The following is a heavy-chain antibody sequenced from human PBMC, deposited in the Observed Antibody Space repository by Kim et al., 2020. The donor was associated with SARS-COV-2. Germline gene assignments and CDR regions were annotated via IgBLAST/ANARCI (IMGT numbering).Heavy chain of an antibody. CDR3: ANWGGLGL. D-gene: IGHD3-16*01. CDR1: GFIFRNYV. Sequence: GGSLRLSCVGSGFIFRNYVMSWVRQALGKGLEWVSSFTDNGARTYYLDSVKGRFTISRDNSKNALYLQMDSLRADDTAVYFCANWGGLGLWGRGTLVTVSS. V-gene: IGHV3-23*01. J-gene: IGHJ2*01. CDR2: FTDNGART.